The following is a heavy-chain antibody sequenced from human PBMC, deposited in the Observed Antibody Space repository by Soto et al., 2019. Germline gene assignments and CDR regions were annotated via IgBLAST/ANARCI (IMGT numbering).Heavy chain of an antibody. Sequence: ASVKVSCKASGGTFSSYAISWVRQAPGQGLEWMGGIIPIFGTANYAQKFQGRVTITADESTSTAYMELSSLRSEDTAVYYCARDLTVAGTFYYYGMDVWGQGTTVTVSS. CDR3: ARDLTVAGTFYYYGMDV. CDR2: IIPIFGTA. D-gene: IGHD6-19*01. J-gene: IGHJ6*02. CDR1: GGTFSSYA. V-gene: IGHV1-69*13.